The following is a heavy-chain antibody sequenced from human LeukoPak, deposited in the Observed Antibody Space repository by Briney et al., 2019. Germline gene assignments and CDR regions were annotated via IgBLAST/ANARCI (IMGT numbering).Heavy chain of an antibody. CDR1: GFSFSDYS. D-gene: IGHD3-3*01. Sequence: GGSLRLSCAASGFSFSDYSMNWVRQAPGKGLEWVSFISTSRSTRYYADSVKGRFIISRDNAKNSLYLQMDSLRDDDTAVYYCARDQPHRFWVDAFDIWGQGTMVTVSS. CDR2: ISTSRSTR. J-gene: IGHJ3*02. CDR3: ARDQPHRFWVDAFDI. V-gene: IGHV3-48*02.